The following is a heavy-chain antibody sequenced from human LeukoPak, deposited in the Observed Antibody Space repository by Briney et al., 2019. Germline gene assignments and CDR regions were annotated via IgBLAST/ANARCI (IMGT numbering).Heavy chain of an antibody. V-gene: IGHV3-9*01. CDR1: GFNFDDYA. D-gene: IGHD3-22*01. CDR2: ISGSGDNT. J-gene: IGHJ5*02. Sequence: GRSLRLSCAASGFNFDDYAMHRVRQVPGKGLEWVSAISGSGDNTYYADSVKGRFTISRDNAKNSLYLQMNSLRAEDTAVYYCARGPLRDSSGSWGQGTLVTVSS. CDR3: ARGPLRDSSGS.